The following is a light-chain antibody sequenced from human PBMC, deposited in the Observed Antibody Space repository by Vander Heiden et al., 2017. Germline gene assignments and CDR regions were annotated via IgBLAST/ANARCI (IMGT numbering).Light chain of an antibody. CDR2: DNR. V-gene: IGLV3-21*02. CDR1: NIESKS. J-gene: IGLJ2*01. CDR3: QVWDSISDVGV. Sequence: SYVLTQPPSVSVSPGQTATITCEGNNIESKSVQWSQQRPGQAPVLDVYDNRDRPSGIPERISGSNSGNTATLTISRGEAGDEADYYCQVWDSISDVGVFGGGTKLTVL.